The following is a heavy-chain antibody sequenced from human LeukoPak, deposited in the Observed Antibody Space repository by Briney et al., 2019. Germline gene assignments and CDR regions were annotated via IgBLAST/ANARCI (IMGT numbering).Heavy chain of an antibody. CDR1: GFTFSSYD. CDR3: ARVSVTSGAFDI. D-gene: IGHD3-10*01. CDR2: IGTAGDT. Sequence: GGSLRLSCAASGFTFSSYDMHWVRQATGKGLEWVSAIGTAGDTYYPGSVKGRFTISRENAKNSLYLQMNSLRAGDTAVYYCARVSVTSGAFDIWGQGTMATVSS. V-gene: IGHV3-13*01. J-gene: IGHJ3*02.